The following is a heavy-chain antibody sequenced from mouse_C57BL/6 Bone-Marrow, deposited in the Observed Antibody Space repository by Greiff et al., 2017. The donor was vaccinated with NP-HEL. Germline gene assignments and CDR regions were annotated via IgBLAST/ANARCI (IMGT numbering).Heavy chain of an antibody. J-gene: IGHJ1*03. V-gene: IGHV1-82*01. CDR3: ARLGYYYGSRYVWYFDV. CDR1: GYAFSSSW. Sequence: QVQLQQSGPELVKPGASVKISCEASGYAFSSSWMNWVKQRPGQGLEWIGRIYPGDGDTNYNGKFKGKATLTADKSSSTAYMQLSSLTSEDSAVYFCARLGYYYGSRYVWYFDVWGTGTTVTVSS. CDR2: IYPGDGDT. D-gene: IGHD1-1*01.